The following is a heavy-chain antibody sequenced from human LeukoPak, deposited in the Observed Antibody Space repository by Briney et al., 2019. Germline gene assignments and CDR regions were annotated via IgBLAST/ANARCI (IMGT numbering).Heavy chain of an antibody. Sequence: ASVKASCKASGYTFTSYYMHWVRQAPGQGLEWMGIINPSGGSTSYAQKFQGRVTMTRDMSTSTVYMELSSLRSDDTAVYYCARDAGIAVIDYWGQGTLVTVSS. CDR2: INPSGGST. CDR3: ARDAGIAVIDY. V-gene: IGHV1-46*01. D-gene: IGHD6-19*01. CDR1: GYTFTSYY. J-gene: IGHJ4*02.